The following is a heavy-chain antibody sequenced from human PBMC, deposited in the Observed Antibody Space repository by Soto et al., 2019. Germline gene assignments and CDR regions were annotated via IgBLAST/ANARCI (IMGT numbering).Heavy chain of an antibody. J-gene: IGHJ6*02. V-gene: IGHV5-10-1*01. CDR1: GYSFTSYW. D-gene: IGHD6-13*01. CDR3: ARNIEGAGTYYYGMEL. CDR2: IDPSDSYT. Sequence: GESLKISCKGSGYSFTSYWISWVRQMPGKGLEWMGRIDPSDSYTNYSPSFQGHVTISADKSISTAYLQWSSLKASDTAMYYCARNIEGAGTYYYGMELWGPATTATVSS.